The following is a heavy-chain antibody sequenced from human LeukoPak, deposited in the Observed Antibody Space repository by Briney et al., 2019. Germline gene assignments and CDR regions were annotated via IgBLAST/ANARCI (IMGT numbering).Heavy chain of an antibody. CDR3: AKESAYYDFWSGYQMFDY. CDR1: GFIFSSYW. J-gene: IGHJ4*02. V-gene: IGHV3-23*01. Sequence: GGSLRLSCAASGFIFSSYWMSWVRQAPGKGLEWVSAISGSGGSTYYADSVKGRFTISRDNSKNTLYLQMNSLRAEDTAVYYCAKESAYYDFWSGYQMFDYWGQGTLVTVSS. CDR2: ISGSGGST. D-gene: IGHD3-3*01.